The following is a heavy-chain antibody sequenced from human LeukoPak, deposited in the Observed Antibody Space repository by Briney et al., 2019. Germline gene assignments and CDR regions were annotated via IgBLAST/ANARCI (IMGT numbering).Heavy chain of an antibody. V-gene: IGHV3-21*01. CDR1: GFTFSSYS. CDR3: ARDGGYSGSYRLDY. J-gene: IGHJ4*02. Sequence: GGSLILSCAASGFTFSSYSMNWVRQAPGKGLEWVSSISSSSSYIYYADSVKGRFTISRDNAKNSLYLQMNSLRAEDTAVYYCARDGGYSGSYRLDYWGQGTLVTVSS. D-gene: IGHD1-26*01. CDR2: ISSSSSYI.